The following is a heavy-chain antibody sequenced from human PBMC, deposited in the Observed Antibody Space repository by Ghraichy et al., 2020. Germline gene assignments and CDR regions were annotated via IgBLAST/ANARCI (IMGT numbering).Heavy chain of an antibody. CDR3: ARHSYYDSSGWYGMDV. J-gene: IGHJ6*02. V-gene: IGHV4-39*01. CDR1: GGSISSSSYY. D-gene: IGHD3-22*01. Sequence: SETLSLTCTVSGGSISSSSYYWGWIRQPPGKGLEWIGSIYYSGSTYYNPSLKSRVTISVDTSKNQFSLKLSSVTAADTAVYYCARHSYYDSSGWYGMDVWGQGTTVTVSS. CDR2: IYYSGST.